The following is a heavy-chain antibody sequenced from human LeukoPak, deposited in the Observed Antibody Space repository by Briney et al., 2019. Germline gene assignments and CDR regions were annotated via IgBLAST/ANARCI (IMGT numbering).Heavy chain of an antibody. CDR1: GVSFSGYH. CDR2: INHSGST. J-gene: IGHJ4*02. Sequence: SETLSLTCAVYGVSFSGYHWSWLRQPPGKGLEWIGGINHSGSTNYNPSLKSRVAISVDTSKNQFSLKLSSVTAADTAVYYCAREVGDIVVVPAASAPYYFDYWGQGTLVTVSS. D-gene: IGHD2-2*01. V-gene: IGHV4-34*01. CDR3: AREVGDIVVVPAASAPYYFDY.